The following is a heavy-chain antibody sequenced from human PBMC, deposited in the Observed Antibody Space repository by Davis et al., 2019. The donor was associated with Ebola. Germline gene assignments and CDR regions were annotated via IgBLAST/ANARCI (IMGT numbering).Heavy chain of an antibody. V-gene: IGHV3-11*06. D-gene: IGHD6-13*01. J-gene: IGHJ4*02. CDR1: GFDFSDSY. CDR2: ITSSGSYT. CDR3: ARVISVAAAGTADY. Sequence: GGSLRLSCAASGFDFSDSYMTWVRQAPGKGLEWISYITSSGSYTNYADPVKGRFTMSRDNSKKSLYLQMNSLRAEDTAVYYCARVISVAAAGTADYWGQGTVVTVSS.